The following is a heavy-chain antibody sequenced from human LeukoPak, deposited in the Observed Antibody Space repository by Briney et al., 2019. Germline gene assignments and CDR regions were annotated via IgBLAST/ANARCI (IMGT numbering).Heavy chain of an antibody. Sequence: GGSLRLSCTASGFTFSTYDMHWVRQAPGKGLEWMTVIQYDGGNQYYADSVKGRFTISRDNAKNSLYLQMNSLRAEDTAVYYCAELGITMIGGVWGKGTTVTISS. CDR3: AELGITMIGGV. J-gene: IGHJ6*04. CDR1: GFTFSTYD. D-gene: IGHD3-10*02. V-gene: IGHV3-33*03. CDR2: IQYDGGNQ.